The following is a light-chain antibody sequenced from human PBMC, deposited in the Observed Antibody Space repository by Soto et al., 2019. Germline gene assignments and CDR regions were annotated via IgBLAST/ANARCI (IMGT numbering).Light chain of an antibody. J-gene: IGLJ2*01. V-gene: IGLV6-57*04. CDR1: SGSIANNY. Sequence: NFMLTQPHSVSESPGKTVTISCARSSGSIANNYVQWYQQRPGSAPTTVIYENNRRPSGVPDRFSGSIDSSSNSASLTISGLKTEDEAAYSCQCYDISNVIFGGGTKVTVL. CDR3: QCYDISNVI. CDR2: ENN.